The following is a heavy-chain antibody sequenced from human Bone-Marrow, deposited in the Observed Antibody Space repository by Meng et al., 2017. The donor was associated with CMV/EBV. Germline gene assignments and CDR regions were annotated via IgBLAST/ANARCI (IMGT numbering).Heavy chain of an antibody. V-gene: IGHV4-39*07. CDR1: GGSISSSSYY. Sequence: GSLRLSCTVSGGSISSSSYYWGWIRQPPGKGLEWIGSIYYSGSTYYNPSLKSRVTISVDTSKNQFSLKLSSVTAADTAVYYCARLWFGGTMDVWGQGTTVTVSS. D-gene: IGHD3-10*01. J-gene: IGHJ6*02. CDR2: IYYSGST. CDR3: ARLWFGGTMDV.